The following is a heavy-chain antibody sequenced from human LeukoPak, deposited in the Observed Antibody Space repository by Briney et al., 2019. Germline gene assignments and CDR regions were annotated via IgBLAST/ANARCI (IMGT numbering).Heavy chain of an antibody. CDR1: GGSFSGYY. Sequence: PSGTLSLTCAVYGGSFSGYYWSWIRQPPGKGLEWIGEINHSGSTNYNPSLKSRVTISVDTSKNQFSLKLSSVTAADTAVYYCARRVVVTSYNWFDPWGQGTLVTVSS. V-gene: IGHV4-34*01. CDR3: ARRVVVTSYNWFDP. J-gene: IGHJ5*02. CDR2: INHSGST. D-gene: IGHD3-22*01.